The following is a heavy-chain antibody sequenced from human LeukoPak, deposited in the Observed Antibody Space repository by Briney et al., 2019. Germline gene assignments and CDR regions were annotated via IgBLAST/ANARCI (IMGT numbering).Heavy chain of an antibody. J-gene: IGHJ4*02. CDR2: ISAYNGNT. CDR3: ARDGLRDSSGYCFDY. V-gene: IGHV1-18*01. Sequence: ASVKVSCKASGYTFTTSGITWVRQAPGLGLEWMGWISAYNGNTNYAQKLQGRVTMTRDTSTSTVYMELSSLRSEDTAVYYCARDGLRDSSGYCFDYWGQGTLVTVSS. D-gene: IGHD3-22*01. CDR1: GYTFTTSG.